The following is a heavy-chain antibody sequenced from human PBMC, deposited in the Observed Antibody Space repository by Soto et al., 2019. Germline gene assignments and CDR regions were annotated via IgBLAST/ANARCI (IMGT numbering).Heavy chain of an antibody. CDR1: GFTFINAW. V-gene: IGHV3-15*01. Sequence: GGSLRLSCAASGFTFINAWMSWGRQAPGKGLEWVGRIKSKTDGGTTDYAAPVKGRFTISRDDSKNTLYLQMNSLKTEDTAVYYCTTGRVDCSSTSCPTSPDYYYYYGMDVWGQGTTVTVSS. J-gene: IGHJ6*02. CDR2: IKSKTDGGTT. CDR3: TTGRVDCSSTSCPTSPDYYYYYGMDV. D-gene: IGHD2-2*01.